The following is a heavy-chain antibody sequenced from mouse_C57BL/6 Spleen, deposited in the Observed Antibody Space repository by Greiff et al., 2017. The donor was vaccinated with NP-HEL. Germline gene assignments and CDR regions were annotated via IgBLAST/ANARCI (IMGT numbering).Heavy chain of an antibody. J-gene: IGHJ1*03. CDR1: GYTFTDYY. CDR2: IYPGSGNT. D-gene: IGHD4-1*01. CDR3: ARERTGTYWYFDV. V-gene: IGHV1-76*01. Sequence: QVQLQQSGAELVRPGASVKLSCKASGYTFTDYYINWVKQRPGQGLEWIARIYPGSGNTYYNEKFKGKATLTAEKSSSTAYMQLSSLTSEDSAVYFCARERTGTYWYFDVWGTGTTVTVSS.